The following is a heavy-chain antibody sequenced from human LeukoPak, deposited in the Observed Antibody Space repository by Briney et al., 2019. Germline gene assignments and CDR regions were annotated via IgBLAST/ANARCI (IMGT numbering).Heavy chain of an antibody. Sequence: GGSLRLACAASGFNFGTFSTYAMSWVRQASGRGLEWVSLISASGGNSYYADSVKGRFTVSRDSSKNTLHLQMNSLRAEDTAVYYCARDIELSCWGQGTLVTVSS. CDR1: GFNFGTFSTYA. CDR3: ARDIELSC. CDR2: ISASGGNS. D-gene: IGHD1-26*01. V-gene: IGHV3-23*01. J-gene: IGHJ4*02.